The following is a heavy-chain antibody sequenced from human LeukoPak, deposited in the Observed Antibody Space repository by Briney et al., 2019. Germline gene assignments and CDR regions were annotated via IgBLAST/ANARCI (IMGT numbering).Heavy chain of an antibody. CDR2: INPSGGST. CDR3: ARIVVGTGTLDY. J-gene: IGHJ4*02. D-gene: IGHD2-21*02. Sequence: ASVKVSCKASGYTFTNYYIHWVRQAPGQGLEWMGIINPSGGSTSHAQKFQGRVTMTRDTSTSTVYMELSSLRSEDTAVYYCARIVVGTGTLDYWGQGTLVTVSS. CDR1: GYTFTNYY. V-gene: IGHV1-46*01.